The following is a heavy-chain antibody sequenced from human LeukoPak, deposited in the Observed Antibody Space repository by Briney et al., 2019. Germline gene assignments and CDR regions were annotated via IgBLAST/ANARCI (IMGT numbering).Heavy chain of an antibody. CDR1: GYSFTSYW. Sequence: GESLKISCKGSGYSFTSYWTGWVRQMPGKGLEWMGIIYPGDSDTRYSPSFQGQVTISADKSISTAYLQWNSLKASDTAMYYCARQSAAPTVWFDPWGQGTLVTVSS. J-gene: IGHJ5*02. V-gene: IGHV5-51*01. CDR3: ARQSAAPTVWFDP. CDR2: IYPGDSDT. D-gene: IGHD6-13*01.